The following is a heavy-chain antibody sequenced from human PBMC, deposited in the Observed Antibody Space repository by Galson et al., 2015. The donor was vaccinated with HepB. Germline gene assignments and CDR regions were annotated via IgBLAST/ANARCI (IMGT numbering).Heavy chain of an antibody. V-gene: IGHV3-23*01. CDR2: ISGSGGST. CDR1: GFTFSSYA. J-gene: IGHJ6*02. D-gene: IGHD3-3*02. CDR3: AKAHHFWSGMEV. Sequence: SLRLSCAASGFTFSSYAMSWVRQAPGKGLEWVSAISGSGGSTYYADSVKGRFTISRDNSKNTLYLQMNSLRAEDTAVYYCAKAHHFWSGMEVWGQGTTVTVSS.